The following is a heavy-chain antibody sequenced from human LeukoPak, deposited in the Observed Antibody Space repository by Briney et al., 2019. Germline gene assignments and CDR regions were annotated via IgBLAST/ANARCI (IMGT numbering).Heavy chain of an antibody. D-gene: IGHD6-13*01. V-gene: IGHV1-18*01. CDR2: ISAYNGNT. CDR1: GYTFTSYG. CDR3: ARDRIAAAGTRTLYYYYYGMDV. J-gene: IGHJ6*02. Sequence: ASVKVSCKASGYTFTSYGISWVRQAPGQGLEWMGWISAYNGNTNYAQKLQGRVTMTIDTSTSTAYMELRSLRSDDTAVYYCARDRIAAAGTRTLYYYYYGMDVWGQGTTVTVSS.